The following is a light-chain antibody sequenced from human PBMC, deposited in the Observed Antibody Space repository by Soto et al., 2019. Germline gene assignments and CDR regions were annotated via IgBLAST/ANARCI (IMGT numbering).Light chain of an antibody. J-gene: IGLJ1*01. CDR2: DVS. V-gene: IGLV2-11*01. Sequence: QSALTQPRSVSGSPGQSVTISCTGTSSDVGVSNYVSWYQQHPGKAPKLMIYDVSTRPSGVPDRFSGSKSGNTASPTISGLQAEDEADYYCCSYAGSYTYVFGNGTKVTVL. CDR3: CSYAGSYTYV. CDR1: SSDVGVSNY.